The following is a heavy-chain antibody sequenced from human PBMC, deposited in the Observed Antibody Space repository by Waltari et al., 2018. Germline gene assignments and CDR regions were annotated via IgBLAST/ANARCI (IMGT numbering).Heavy chain of an antibody. D-gene: IGHD3-22*01. V-gene: IGHV1-69*12. Sequence: QVQLVQSGAEVKKPGSSVKVSCKASGGTFSSYAISWVRQAPGQGLEWMGGIIPIFGTANYAQKCQGRVTITADESTSTAYMELSSLRSEDTAVYYCARVLAVDSSGYYGFLGDAFDIWGQGTMVTVSS. CDR3: ARVLAVDSSGYYGFLGDAFDI. J-gene: IGHJ3*02. CDR1: GGTFSSYA. CDR2: IIPIFGTA.